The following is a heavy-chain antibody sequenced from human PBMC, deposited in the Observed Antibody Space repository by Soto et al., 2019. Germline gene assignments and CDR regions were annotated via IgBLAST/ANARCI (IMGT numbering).Heavy chain of an antibody. J-gene: IGHJ4*02. Sequence: QVQLVQSGAAVKKTGSSVKVSCKASGGNFSSYAISWVRQSPGQGLEWMGGIIPIFGTANYAQKFQGRVTITADESTRTAYLELSSLRSEDTAVSDFATSARPGIAVAGTHFDYWGQGTLVTVSS. CDR1: GGNFSSYA. CDR2: IIPIFGTA. V-gene: IGHV1-69*01. CDR3: ATSARPGIAVAGTHFDY. D-gene: IGHD6-19*01.